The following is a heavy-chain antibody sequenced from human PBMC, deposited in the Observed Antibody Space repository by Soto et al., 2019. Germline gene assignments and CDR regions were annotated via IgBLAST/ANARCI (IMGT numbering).Heavy chain of an antibody. CDR2: IYPDDSDI. D-gene: IGHD3-22*01. CDR1: GYSFTSYW. CDR3: ARFGTSSGRRSDY. V-gene: IGHV5-51*01. J-gene: IGHJ4*02. Sequence: PGESLKISCKGSGYSFTSYWIAWVRQMPGDGLEWMGVIYPDDSDIRYSPSFQGQVTISADKSISTAYLQWSSLKASDTAVYYCARFGTSSGRRSDYWGQGTLVTVSS.